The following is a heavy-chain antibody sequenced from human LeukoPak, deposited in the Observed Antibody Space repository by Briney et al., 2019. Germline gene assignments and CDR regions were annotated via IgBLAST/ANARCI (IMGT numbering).Heavy chain of an antibody. D-gene: IGHD4-17*01. CDR3: TMTTVTTSSDY. J-gene: IGHJ4*02. CDR1: GGTFSSYA. V-gene: IGHV1-69*06. Sequence: SVKVSCKASGGTFSSYAISWVRQAPGQGLEWMGGIIPIFGTANYAQKFQGRATITADKSTSTAYMELSSLRSEDTAVYYCTMTTVTTSSDYWGQGTLVTVSS. CDR2: IIPIFGTA.